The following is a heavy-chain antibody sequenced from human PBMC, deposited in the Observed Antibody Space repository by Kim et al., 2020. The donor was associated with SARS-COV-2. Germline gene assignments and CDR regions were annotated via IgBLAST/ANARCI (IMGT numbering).Heavy chain of an antibody. J-gene: IGHJ5*02. CDR2: IYYSGST. Sequence: SETLSLTCTVSGGSISSSSYYWGWIRQPPGKGLEWIGSIYYSGSTYYNPSLKSRVTISVDTSKNQFSLKLSSVTAADTAVYYCARTNLGGGGTNWFDPWGQGTLVTVSS. V-gene: IGHV4-39*01. CDR3: ARTNLGGGGTNWFDP. CDR1: GGSISSSSYY. D-gene: IGHD2-15*01.